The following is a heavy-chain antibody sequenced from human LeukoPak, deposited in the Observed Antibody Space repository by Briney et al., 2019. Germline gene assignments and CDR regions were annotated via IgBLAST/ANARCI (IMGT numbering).Heavy chain of an antibody. Sequence: SETLSLTCTVSGGSINSYYWSWIRQPPGKGLEWIGSIYYSGSTSYNPSLKSRVTMSVDTSKNQFYLRLSSVTAADTAVYYCARTENYIPEDWFDPWGQGTLVTVSS. CDR2: IYYSGST. V-gene: IGHV4-59*08. D-gene: IGHD5-24*01. CDR3: ARTENYIPEDWFDP. CDR1: GGSINSYY. J-gene: IGHJ5*02.